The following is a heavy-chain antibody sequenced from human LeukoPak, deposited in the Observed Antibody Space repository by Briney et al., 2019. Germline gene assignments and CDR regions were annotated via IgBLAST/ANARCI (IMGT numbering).Heavy chain of an antibody. V-gene: IGHV3-9*01. J-gene: IGHJ4*02. Sequence: GGSLRLSCAASGFTFDDYAMHWVRQAPGKGLEWVSGISWNSGSIGYADSVKGRFTISRDNAKNSLYLQMNSLRAEDTALYHCARGLIYYDFWSGGQGTLVTVSS. CDR3: ARGLIYYDFWS. CDR1: GFTFDDYA. CDR2: ISWNSGSI. D-gene: IGHD3-3*01.